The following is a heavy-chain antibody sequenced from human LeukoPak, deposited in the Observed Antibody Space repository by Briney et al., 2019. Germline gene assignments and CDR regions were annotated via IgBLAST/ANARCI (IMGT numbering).Heavy chain of an antibody. CDR3: ARDIGDYYGSGSYWLL. D-gene: IGHD3-10*01. Sequence: GASAKVSCKASGYSFIDYYIHWVRQAPGQGLEWMGWVNPHSGGAKFAQKFQGRVTMTRDTSINTAYMEVSSLGSDDTAVYYCARDIGDYYGSGSYWLLWGQGTLVTVAS. J-gene: IGHJ4*02. CDR2: VNPHSGGA. CDR1: GYSFIDYY. V-gene: IGHV1-2*02.